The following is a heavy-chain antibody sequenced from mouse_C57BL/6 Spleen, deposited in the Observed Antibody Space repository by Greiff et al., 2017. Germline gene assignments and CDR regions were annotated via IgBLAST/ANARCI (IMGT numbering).Heavy chain of an antibody. CDR3: ARYGAFYYFAY. D-gene: IGHD1-2*01. V-gene: IGHV1-82*01. CDR1: GYAFSSSG. CDR2: IYPGDGDT. J-gene: IGHJ2*01. Sequence: QVQLQQSGPELVKPGASVKISCKASGYAFSSSGMNWVKQRPGKGLEWIGRIYPGDGDTNYNGKFKGKATLTADKSSSTAYMQLSSLSSEDSAVYFCARYGAFYYFAYWGQGTTLTVSS.